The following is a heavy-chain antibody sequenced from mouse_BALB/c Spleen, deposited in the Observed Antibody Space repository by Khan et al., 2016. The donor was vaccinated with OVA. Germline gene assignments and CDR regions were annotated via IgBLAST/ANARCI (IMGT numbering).Heavy chain of an antibody. CDR2: INSDGDYT. CDR1: GFTFSTYG. J-gene: IGHJ3*01. CDR3: ASHLTGSFAY. V-gene: IGHV5-6*01. Sequence: EVELVESGGDLVKPGGSPRLSCAASGFTFSTYGMSWVRQPPDKRLEWVATINSDGDYTYYPDTVKGRFTISRNNAENTLYLQMSSLKSEDTAIYYCASHLTGSFAYWGQGTLVTVSA. D-gene: IGHD4-1*01.